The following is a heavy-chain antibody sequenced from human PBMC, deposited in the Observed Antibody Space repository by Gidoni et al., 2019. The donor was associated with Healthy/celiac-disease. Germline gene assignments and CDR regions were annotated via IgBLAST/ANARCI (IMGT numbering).Heavy chain of an antibody. D-gene: IGHD6-19*01. CDR3: AREGQHSSGWYRRAPFQH. J-gene: IGHJ1*01. CDR2: INHSGST. V-gene: IGHV4-34*01. CDR1: GGSFSGYY. Sequence: QVQLQQWGAGLLKPSETLSLTCAVYGGSFSGYYWNWIRQPPGKGLEWIGEINHSGSTNYNPSLKSRVTISVDTSKNQFSLKLSSVTAADTAVYYCAREGQHSSGWYRRAPFQHWGQGTLVSVSS.